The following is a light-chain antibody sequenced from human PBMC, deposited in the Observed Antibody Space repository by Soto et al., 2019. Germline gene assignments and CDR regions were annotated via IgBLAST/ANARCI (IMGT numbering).Light chain of an antibody. CDR2: WAS. Sequence: DILMPQSPEKLAVSLGARATINCKSSQSVLYSSNNKNYLAWYQQKPGQPPKLLIYWASTRESGVPDRFSGSGSGTDFTLTISSLQAEDVAVYYCQHYYTTPLTFGGGTKVDIK. V-gene: IGKV4-1*01. CDR3: QHYYTTPLT. J-gene: IGKJ4*01. CDR1: QSVLYSSNNKNY.